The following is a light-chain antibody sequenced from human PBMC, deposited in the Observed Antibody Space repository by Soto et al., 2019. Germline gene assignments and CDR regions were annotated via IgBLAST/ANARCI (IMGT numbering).Light chain of an antibody. J-gene: IGKJ5*01. CDR1: QSVSSY. CDR2: DAS. CDR3: QPRSNWPPIT. V-gene: IGKV3-11*01. Sequence: EIVLTQSPATLSLSPGETATLSCRASQSVSSYLAWYQQKPGQAPRLLIYDASNRATGIPARFSGSGSGTDFTLTITGPEPEDCAVYYCQPRSNWPPITFGQGTRLEIK.